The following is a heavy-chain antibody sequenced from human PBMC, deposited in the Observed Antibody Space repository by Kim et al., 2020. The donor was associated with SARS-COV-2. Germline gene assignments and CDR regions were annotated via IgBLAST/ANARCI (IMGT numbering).Heavy chain of an antibody. D-gene: IGHD3-16*01. CDR1: GYTFTNYG. CDR3: ARGVWGREDWFDP. J-gene: IGHJ5*02. CDR2: ISAYNGNT. V-gene: IGHV1-18*01. Sequence: ASVKVSCKTSGYTFTNYGITWVRQAPGQGLEWMGWISAYNGNTNYAQKLQGRVTMTTDTSTNTAYMELRSLRSDDTAVYYCARGVWGREDWFDPWGQGTLVTVSS.